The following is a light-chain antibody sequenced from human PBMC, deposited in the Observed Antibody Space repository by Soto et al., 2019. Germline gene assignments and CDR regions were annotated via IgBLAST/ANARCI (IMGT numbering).Light chain of an antibody. J-gene: IGLJ3*02. CDR1: SSDVGGYKY. CDR2: DVS. Sequence: QSALTQPRSVSESPGQSVTISCSGNSSDVGGYKYVSWYQQHPGEAPKLMIYDVSKRPSGVPDRFSGSKSGSTASLTISGLQAEDEADYYCCSYAGSSTWVFGGGTKVTVL. V-gene: IGLV2-11*01. CDR3: CSYAGSSTWV.